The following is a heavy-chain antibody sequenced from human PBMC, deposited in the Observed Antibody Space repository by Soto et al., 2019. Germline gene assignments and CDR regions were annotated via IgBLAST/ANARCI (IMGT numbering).Heavy chain of an antibody. CDR3: AKDMDSSSSRVYGMDV. CDR1: GFTFDDYA. V-gene: IGHV3-43D*04. CDR2: ISWDGGST. J-gene: IGHJ6*02. D-gene: IGHD6-6*01. Sequence: EVQLVESGGVVVQPGGSLRLSCAASGFTFDDYAMHWVRQAPGKGLEWVSLISWDGGSTYYADSVKGRFTISRDNSKSSRDLQMNSLRAEATALYYCAKDMDSSSSRVYGMDVWGQRTTVTVSS.